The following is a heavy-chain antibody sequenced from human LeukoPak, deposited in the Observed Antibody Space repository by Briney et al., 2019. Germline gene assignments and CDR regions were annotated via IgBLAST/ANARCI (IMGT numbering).Heavy chain of an antibody. CDR3: VRGYSSSSHSGFDP. Sequence: GGSLRLSCAASGFTFSSYAMSWVRQAPGKGLEWVSAISDSGGSTYYADSVKGRFTISRDNSKNTLYLQMNSLRAEDTAVYYCVRGYSSSSHSGFDPWGQGTLVTVSS. D-gene: IGHD6-6*01. CDR1: GFTFSSYA. CDR2: ISDSGGST. V-gene: IGHV3-23*01. J-gene: IGHJ5*02.